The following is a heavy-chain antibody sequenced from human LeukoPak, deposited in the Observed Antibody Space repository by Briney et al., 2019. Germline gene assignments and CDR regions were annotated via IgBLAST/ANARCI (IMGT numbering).Heavy chain of an antibody. V-gene: IGHV3-30*18. J-gene: IGHJ6*02. D-gene: IGHD2-2*01. CDR2: VTYDGSKA. CDR1: GFTFRNYG. CDR3: AKDQRTMTRRMDV. Sequence: GRSLRLSCAASGFTFRNYGMHWVRQVPGKGLEWLGVVTYDGSKAFYADSVKGRLTISRDNSKNTLYLQMNTLRVEDRAVYFCAKDQRTMTRRMDVWGQGTAVIVSS.